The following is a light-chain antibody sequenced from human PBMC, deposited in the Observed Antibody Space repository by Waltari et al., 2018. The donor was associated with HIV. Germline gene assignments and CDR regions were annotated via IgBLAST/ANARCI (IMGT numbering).Light chain of an antibody. CDR1: SSDVGAFNY. Sequence: QSALTQPASVSGSPGQSITISCTGISSDVGAFNYVSWYQQHPGKAPKLMIYEVSNRPSGISNRFSGSKSGNTASLTISGLQAEDEADYYCSQRWVFGGGTKLTVL. V-gene: IGLV2-14*01. J-gene: IGLJ3*02. CDR2: EVS. CDR3: SQRWV.